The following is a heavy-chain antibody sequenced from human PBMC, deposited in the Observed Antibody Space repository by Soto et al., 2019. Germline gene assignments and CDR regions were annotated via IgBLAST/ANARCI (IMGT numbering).Heavy chain of an antibody. CDR3: ARERSSGHLDY. CDR2: IYYSGSK. D-gene: IGHD3-22*01. Sequence: SETLSLTCSVSGGSINSDGHYWSWIRQHPGKGLEWIGYIYYSGSKSYNPSLESRVTMSVDTSKNQFSLKLSSVTAADTAVYYCARERSSGHLDYWGQGTLVTVSS. J-gene: IGHJ4*02. CDR1: GGSINSDGHY. V-gene: IGHV4-31*03.